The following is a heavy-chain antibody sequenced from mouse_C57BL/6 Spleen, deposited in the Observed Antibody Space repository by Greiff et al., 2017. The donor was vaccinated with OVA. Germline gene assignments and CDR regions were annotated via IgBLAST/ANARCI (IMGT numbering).Heavy chain of an antibody. J-gene: IGHJ1*03. V-gene: IGHV1-82*01. CDR2: IYPGDGDT. Sequence: SGPELVKPGASVKISCKASGYAFSSSWMNWVKQRPGKGLEWIGRIYPGDGDTNYNGKFKGKATLTADKSSSTAYMQLSSLTSEDSAVYFCARRYGNYVGYFDVWGTGTTVTVSS. CDR1: GYAFSSSW. CDR3: ARRYGNYVGYFDV. D-gene: IGHD2-1*01.